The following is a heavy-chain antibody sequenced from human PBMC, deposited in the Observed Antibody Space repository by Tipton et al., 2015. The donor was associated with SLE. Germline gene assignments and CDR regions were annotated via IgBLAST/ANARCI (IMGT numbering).Heavy chain of an antibody. CDR1: GGSFSGYY. D-gene: IGHD6-19*01. V-gene: IGHV4-34*01. CDR2: INHSGST. Sequence: GLVKPSETLSLTCAVYGGSFSGYYWSWIRQPPGKGLEWIGEINHSGSTNYNPSLKSRVTISVDTSKNQFSLKLSSVTAADTAVYYCARVTVAGTTGLTLFDYWGQGTLVTVSS. J-gene: IGHJ4*02. CDR3: ARVTVAGTTGLTLFDY.